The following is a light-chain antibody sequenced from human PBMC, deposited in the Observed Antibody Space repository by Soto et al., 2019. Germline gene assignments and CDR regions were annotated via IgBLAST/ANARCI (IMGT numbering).Light chain of an antibody. V-gene: IGKV1D-12*01. CDR1: QDISHY. CDR2: GAT. J-gene: IGKJ1*01. CDR3: QQAYTFPRT. Sequence: IPVTQSPASGSALAGDGVTIICRASQDISHYLASYQQKPGKAPKLLIYGATSLQSGVPSRCSGSGSGTDFTLTISSLQPEDFATFYCQQAYTFPRTFGQGTKVDIK.